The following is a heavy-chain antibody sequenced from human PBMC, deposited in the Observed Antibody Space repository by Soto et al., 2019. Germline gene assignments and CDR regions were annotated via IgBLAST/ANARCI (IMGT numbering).Heavy chain of an antibody. CDR3: ARVVMTTVPIY. D-gene: IGHD4-17*01. V-gene: IGHV3-53*04. J-gene: IGHJ4*02. Sequence: GGSLRLSCAASGFTVSSNYMSWVRQAPGKGLEWVSVIYSGGSTYYADSMKGRFTISRHNSKNTLYLQMNSLRAEDTAVYYCARVVMTTVPIYWGQGTLVTVSS. CDR1: GFTVSSNY. CDR2: IYSGGST.